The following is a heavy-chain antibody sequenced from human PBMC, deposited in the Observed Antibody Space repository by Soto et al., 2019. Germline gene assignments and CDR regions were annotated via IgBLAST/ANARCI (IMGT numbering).Heavy chain of an antibody. V-gene: IGHV4-31*03. D-gene: IGHD4-4*01. Sequence: SETLSLTCTVSGGSISSGGYYWSWIRQHPGKGLEWIGYIYYSGSTYYNPSLKSRVTISVDTSKNQFSLKLSSVTAADTAVYYCARVPTLWDDYSNYVGYGMDVWGQGTTVTVSS. CDR2: IYYSGST. J-gene: IGHJ6*02. CDR1: GGSISSGGYY. CDR3: ARVPTLWDDYSNYVGYGMDV.